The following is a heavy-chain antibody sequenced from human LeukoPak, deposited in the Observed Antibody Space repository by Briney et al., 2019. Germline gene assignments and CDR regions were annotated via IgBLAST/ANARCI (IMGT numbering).Heavy chain of an antibody. D-gene: IGHD5-18*01. CDR2: IYYSGST. J-gene: IGHJ4*02. CDR3: ARGEYSYGPFDY. Sequence: SETLSLTCTVSGGSISSYYWSWIRQPPGKGLEWIGYIYYSGSTNYNPSLKSRVTISVDTSKNQFSLKLSSVTAADTAVYYCARGEYSYGPFDYWGQGXLVTVSS. CDR1: GGSISSYY. V-gene: IGHV4-59*01.